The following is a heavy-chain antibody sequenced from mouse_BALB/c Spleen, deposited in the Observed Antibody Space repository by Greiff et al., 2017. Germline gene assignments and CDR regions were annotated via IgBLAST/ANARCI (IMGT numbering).Heavy chain of an antibody. Sequence: DVMLVESGGGLVQPGGSLRLSCATSGFTFTDYYMSWVRQPPGKALEWLGFIRNKANGYTTEYSASVKGRFTISRDNSQSILYLQMNTLRAEDSATYYCASPNYYGSSYGWYFDVWGAGTTVTVSS. D-gene: IGHD1-1*01. J-gene: IGHJ1*01. CDR3: ASPNYYGSSYGWYFDV. CDR2: IRNKANGYTT. V-gene: IGHV7-3*02. CDR1: GFTFTDYY.